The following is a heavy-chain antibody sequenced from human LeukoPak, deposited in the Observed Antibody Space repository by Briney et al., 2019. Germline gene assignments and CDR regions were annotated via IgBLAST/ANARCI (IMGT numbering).Heavy chain of an antibody. J-gene: IGHJ6*03. CDR2: IYTSGST. Sequence: SETLSLTCTVSGGSISSGSYYWSWIRQPAGKGLEWIGRIYTSGSTNYNPSLKSRVTMSVGTSKNQFSLRLSSVTAADTAVYFCARDGLATYYYYYYMDVWGKGTTVTVSS. V-gene: IGHV4-61*02. D-gene: IGHD6-6*01. CDR1: GGSISSGSYY. CDR3: ARDGLATYYYYYYMDV.